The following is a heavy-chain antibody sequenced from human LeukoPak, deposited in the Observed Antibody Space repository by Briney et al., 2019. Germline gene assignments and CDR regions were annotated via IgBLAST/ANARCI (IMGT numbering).Heavy chain of an antibody. CDR1: RFSFSNYW. CDR3: ATALEQTHVDTAMVEGDY. J-gene: IGHJ4*02. V-gene: IGHV3-74*01. Sequence: GGSLRLSCAASRFSFSNYWMHWVRQAPGKGLVWVSRVKSDGSNPSYADSVKGRFTISRDNAENSLYLQMNSLRAEDTAVYYCATALEQTHVDTAMVEGDYWGQGTLVTVSS. CDR2: VKSDGSNP. D-gene: IGHD5-18*01.